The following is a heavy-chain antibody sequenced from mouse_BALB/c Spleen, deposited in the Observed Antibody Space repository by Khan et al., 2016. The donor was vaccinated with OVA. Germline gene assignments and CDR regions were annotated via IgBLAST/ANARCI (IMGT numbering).Heavy chain of an antibody. J-gene: IGHJ3*01. CDR3: ARRGYDYGRGALFAY. V-gene: IGHV2-2*02. Sequence: QVQLQQSGPGLVQPSQSLSITCTVSGFSLNNYSVHWVRQSPGKGLEWLGVIWSAGSTDYNAAFIYRLTISKDNSRSQVFFKMNSLQPNDTAIYYCARRGYDYGRGALFAYWGQGTLVTVSA. CDR1: GFSLNNYS. D-gene: IGHD2-4*01. CDR2: IWSAGST.